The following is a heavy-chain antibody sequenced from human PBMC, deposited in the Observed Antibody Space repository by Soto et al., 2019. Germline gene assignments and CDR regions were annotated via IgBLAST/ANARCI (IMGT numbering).Heavy chain of an antibody. CDR1: EFTFSNYA. J-gene: IGHJ4*02. CDR2: ISYGGGTT. CDR3: AKNPGYYYDSTGYHFDY. D-gene: IGHD3-22*01. V-gene: IGHV3-23*01. Sequence: GGSLRLSCAASEFTFSNYAMSWARQAPGKGLEWVSAISYGGGTTYYADSVKGRFTISRDNSKNTLYLQMNSLRAGDTAVYYCAKNPGYYYDSTGYHFDYWGQGTLVTVSS.